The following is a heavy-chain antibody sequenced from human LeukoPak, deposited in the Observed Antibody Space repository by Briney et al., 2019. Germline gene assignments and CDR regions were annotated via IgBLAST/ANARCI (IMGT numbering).Heavy chain of an antibody. CDR2: ISRTGSDI. D-gene: IGHD1-20*01. CDR3: ARLRKITFNYYYGMDV. Sequence: GGSLRLSCAASGFTFSSNTMNWVRQAPGKGLEWVSSISRTGSDIFYADSLKGRFTISRDNAKDSLYLQMNSLRTEDTAVYYCARLRKITFNYYYGMDVWGQGTTVTVSS. J-gene: IGHJ6*02. CDR1: GFTFSSNT. V-gene: IGHV3-21*01.